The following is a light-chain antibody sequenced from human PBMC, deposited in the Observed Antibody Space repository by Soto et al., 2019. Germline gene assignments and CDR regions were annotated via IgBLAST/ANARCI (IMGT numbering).Light chain of an antibody. CDR3: SSYTSRSTLYV. CDR1: SRDVGGYNY. V-gene: IGLV2-14*03. J-gene: IGLJ1*01. Sequence: QSVLTQPAPLSGSPGQTITISPPGNSRDVGGYNYVSWYQQHPGKAPKLMIYDVSNRPSGVSNRFSGSKSGNTASLTISGLQAEDEADYYCSSYTSRSTLYVFGTGTKVTVL. CDR2: DVS.